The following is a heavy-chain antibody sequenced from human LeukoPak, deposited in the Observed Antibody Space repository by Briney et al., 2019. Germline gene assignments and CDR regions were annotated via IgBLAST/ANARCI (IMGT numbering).Heavy chain of an antibody. CDR2: IYTSGST. D-gene: IGHD6-19*01. V-gene: IGHV4-4*07. CDR1: GGSISSYY. Sequence: PSETLSLTCTLSGGSISSYYWSWIRQPAGKGLEWIGRIYTSGSTNYNPSLKSRVTMSVDTSKNQFSLKLSSVTAADTAVYYCATALYSSGWYYFDYWGQGTLVTVSS. J-gene: IGHJ4*02. CDR3: ATALYSSGWYYFDY.